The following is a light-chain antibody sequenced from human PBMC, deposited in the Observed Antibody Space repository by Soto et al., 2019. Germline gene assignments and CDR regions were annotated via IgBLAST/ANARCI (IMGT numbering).Light chain of an antibody. Sequence: DIQMTQSPSTLSASVGDRVTITCRASQSISSWLAWYQQKPGKAPKLLIYKATSLESGVPSRFSGSGSGSEFTLTISSLQPDDFATYYCQQYNSYPLTFGGGTKVEIK. CDR2: KAT. V-gene: IGKV1-5*03. J-gene: IGKJ4*01. CDR1: QSISSW. CDR3: QQYNSYPLT.